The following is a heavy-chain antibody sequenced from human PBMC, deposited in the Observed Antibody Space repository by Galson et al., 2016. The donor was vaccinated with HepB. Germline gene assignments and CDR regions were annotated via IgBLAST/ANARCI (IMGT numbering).Heavy chain of an antibody. CDR1: GYRFTTYW. CDR3: ARQAFYYGSGSYFLDY. J-gene: IGHJ4*02. V-gene: IGHV5-51*01. CDR2: IYPGNSDT. D-gene: IGHD3-10*01. Sequence: QSGAEVKKPGESLKISCRGSGYRFTTYWIGWVRQMPGKGLEWMGIIYPGNSDTGYSPSFQGQVTISADKSISTAYLQWSSLKTSDTAIYYCARQAFYYGSGSYFLDYWGQGTLVTVSS.